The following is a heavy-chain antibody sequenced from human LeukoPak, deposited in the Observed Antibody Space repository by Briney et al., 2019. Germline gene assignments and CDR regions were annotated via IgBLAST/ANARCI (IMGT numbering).Heavy chain of an antibody. J-gene: IGHJ4*02. CDR2: INPNSGGT. V-gene: IGHV1-2*06. D-gene: IGHD6-6*01. CDR1: GYTFSDYY. CDR3: AREVSGSSSSLNYFDY. Sequence: GASVKVSCKASGYTFSDYYIHWVRQAPGQGLEWMGRINPNSGGTNYAQKSQGRVTMTRDTSISTAYMELSSLRSEDTAVYYCAREVSGSSSSLNYFDYWGQGTLVAVSS.